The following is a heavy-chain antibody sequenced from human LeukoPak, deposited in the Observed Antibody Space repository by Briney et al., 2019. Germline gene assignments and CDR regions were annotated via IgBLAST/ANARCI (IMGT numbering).Heavy chain of an antibody. Sequence: PGGSLRLSCAASGFTFSSYAMSWVRQAPGKGLEWVSAISGSGGSTYYADSVKGRFTISRDNSKNTLYLQMNSLRAEDTAVYYCARVSYYDVLSPSYYFDFWGQGTLVTVSS. J-gene: IGHJ4*02. CDR1: GFTFSSYA. CDR2: ISGSGGST. V-gene: IGHV3-23*01. D-gene: IGHD3-9*01. CDR3: ARVSYYDVLSPSYYFDF.